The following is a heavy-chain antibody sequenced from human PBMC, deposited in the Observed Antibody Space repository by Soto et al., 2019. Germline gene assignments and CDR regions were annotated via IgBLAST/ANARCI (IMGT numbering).Heavy chain of an antibody. CDR3: ARRGSGSDYEY. CDR1: GFTFSSYA. Sequence: EVQLLESGGGLVQPGGSLRLSCAASGFTFSSYAMRWVRQAPVKGLEWVSAISGSGGSTYYADSVKGRFTISREHSKNPPQLHMTSLGAEDTAVYYCARRGSGSDYEYWGQGTLVTVSS. D-gene: IGHD1-26*01. CDR2: ISGSGGST. J-gene: IGHJ4*02. V-gene: IGHV3-23*01.